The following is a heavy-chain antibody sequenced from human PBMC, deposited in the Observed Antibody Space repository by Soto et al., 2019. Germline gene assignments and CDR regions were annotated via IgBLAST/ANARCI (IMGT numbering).Heavy chain of an antibody. CDR1: GFTFSSYW. Sequence: EVQLVESGGGLVQPGGSLRLSCAASGFTFSSYWMHWVRQAPGKGLVWVSRINSDGSSTSYADSVKGRFTISRDNAKNKLYLQRNSVRAEDTAVYYCARDLGRDFDNGMRTKPTYYYYYMYVWGKGTTVTFSS. V-gene: IGHV3-74*01. D-gene: IGHD3-9*01. J-gene: IGHJ6*03. CDR2: INSDGSST. CDR3: ARDLGRDFDNGMRTKPTYYYYYMYV.